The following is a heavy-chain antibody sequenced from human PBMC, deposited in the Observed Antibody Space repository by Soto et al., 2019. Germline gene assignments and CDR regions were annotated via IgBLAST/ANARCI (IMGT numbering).Heavy chain of an antibody. Sequence: GGSLRLSCAASGFTVSSNYMSWVRQAPGKGLEWVSVIYSGGSTYYADSVKGRFTISRDNPKNTLYLQMNSLRAEDTAVYYCAGEYYDILTGYFIPFDYWGQGTLVTVSS. V-gene: IGHV3-53*01. D-gene: IGHD3-9*01. CDR3: AGEYYDILTGYFIPFDY. CDR1: GFTVSSNY. CDR2: IYSGGST. J-gene: IGHJ4*02.